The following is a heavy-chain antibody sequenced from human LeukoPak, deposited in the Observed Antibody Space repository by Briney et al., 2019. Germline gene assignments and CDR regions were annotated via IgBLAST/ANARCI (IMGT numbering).Heavy chain of an antibody. J-gene: IGHJ4*02. CDR3: ARTGYCSSTSCYAFDY. Sequence: SETLSLTCTVSGGSISSSSYYWGWIRQPPGKGLEWIGSIYYSGSTYYNPSLKSRVTISVDTSKNQFSLKLSSVTAADTAVYYCARTGYCSSTSCYAFDYWGQGTLVTVSS. V-gene: IGHV4-39*07. D-gene: IGHD2-2*01. CDR1: GGSISSSSYY. CDR2: IYYSGST.